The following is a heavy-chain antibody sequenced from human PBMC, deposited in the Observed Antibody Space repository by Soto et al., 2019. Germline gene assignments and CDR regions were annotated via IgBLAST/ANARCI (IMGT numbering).Heavy chain of an antibody. J-gene: IGHJ4*02. CDR3: AKDEGHRYYYDSSPFY. CDR1: GFTFSSYA. V-gene: IGHV3-23*01. CDR2: ISGSGGST. D-gene: IGHD3-22*01. Sequence: EVQLLESGGGLVQPGGSLRLSCAASGFTFSSYAMSWVRQAPGKGLEWVSAISGSGGSTYYADSVKGRFTISRDNSKNTLYLQMNSLRAEVTAVYYCAKDEGHRYYYDSSPFYWGQGTLVTVSS.